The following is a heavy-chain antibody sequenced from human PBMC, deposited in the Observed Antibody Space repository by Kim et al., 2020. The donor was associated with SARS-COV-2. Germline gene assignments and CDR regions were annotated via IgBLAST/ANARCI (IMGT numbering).Heavy chain of an antibody. CDR1: GGTFSSYA. V-gene: IGHV1-69*13. D-gene: IGHD6-13*01. J-gene: IGHJ4*02. CDR2: IIPIFGTA. Sequence: SVKVSCKASGGTFSSYAISWVRQAPGQGLGWMGGIIPIFGTANYAQKFQGRVTITADESTSTAYMELSSLRSEDTAVYYCARGSPYSSSSGEYYFDYWGQGTLVTVSS. CDR3: ARGSPYSSSSGEYYFDY.